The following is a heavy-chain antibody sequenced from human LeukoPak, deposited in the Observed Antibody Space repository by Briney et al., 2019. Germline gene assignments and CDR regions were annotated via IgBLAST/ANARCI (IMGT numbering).Heavy chain of an antibody. V-gene: IGHV1-46*01. CDR3: ASLTQAAAGTGDAFDI. D-gene: IGHD6-13*01. J-gene: IGHJ3*02. CDR2: INPSGGST. Sequence: EASVKVSCKASGYTFTSYYMHWGRQAPGQGLEWRGIINPSGGSTSYAQKFQGRFTMTRDMSTSTVYMELSSLRSEDTAVYYCASLTQAAAGTGDAFDIWGQGTMVTVSS. CDR1: GYTFTSYY.